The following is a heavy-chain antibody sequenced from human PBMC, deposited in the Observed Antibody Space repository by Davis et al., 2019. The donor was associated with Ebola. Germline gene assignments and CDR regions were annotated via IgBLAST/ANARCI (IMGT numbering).Heavy chain of an antibody. Sequence: PSETLSLTCAVHGGSFSGYFWSWIRQPPGKGLEWIGEINHSGSTNYNPSLKSRVTMSVDTSKNQFSLNLRSVTAADTAVYYCAREGYSSGWSLPAGYYMDVWGRGITVTVSS. V-gene: IGHV4-34*01. J-gene: IGHJ6*03. CDR3: AREGYSSGWSLPAGYYMDV. D-gene: IGHD6-19*01. CDR1: GGSFSGYF. CDR2: INHSGST.